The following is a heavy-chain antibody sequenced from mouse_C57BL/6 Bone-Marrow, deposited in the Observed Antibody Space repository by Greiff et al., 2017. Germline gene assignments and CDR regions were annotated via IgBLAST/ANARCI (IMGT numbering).Heavy chain of an antibody. Sequence: VHLVESGAELARPGASVKLSCKASGYTFTSYGISWVKQRTGQGLEWIGEIYPRSGNTYYNEKFKGKATLTADKSSSTAYMELRSLPSEDSAVYFCAREGDCNWYFDVWGTGTTVTVSS. CDR2: IYPRSGNT. CDR1: GYTFTSYG. V-gene: IGHV1-81*01. J-gene: IGHJ1*03. CDR3: AREGDCNWYFDV.